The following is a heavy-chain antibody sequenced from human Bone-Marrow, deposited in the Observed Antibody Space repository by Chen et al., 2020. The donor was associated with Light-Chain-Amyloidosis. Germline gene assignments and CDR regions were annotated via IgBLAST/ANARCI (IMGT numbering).Heavy chain of an antibody. CDR3: ARGPSRITIFGVVITRGYFDY. Sequence: QVQLHQWGAGLLKPSETLSLTCAVYGGSFSGYYWSWIRQPPGKGLEWIGEINHSGSTNYNPSLKSRVTISVDTSKNQFSLKLSSVTAADTAVYYCARGPSRITIFGVVITRGYFDYWGHGTLVTVSS. CDR2: INHSGST. J-gene: IGHJ4*01. D-gene: IGHD3-3*01. V-gene: IGHV4-34*01. CDR1: GGSFSGYY.